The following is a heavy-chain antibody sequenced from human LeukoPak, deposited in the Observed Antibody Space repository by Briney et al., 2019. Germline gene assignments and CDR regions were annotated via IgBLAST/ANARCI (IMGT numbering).Heavy chain of an antibody. D-gene: IGHD5-24*01. Sequence: PGGSLRLSCAASGSTFSSYAMHWVRQAPGKGLEWVAVISYDGSNKYYADSVKGRFTISRDNSKNTLYLQMNSLRAEDTAVYYCASWGGGYMPPYYFDYWGQGTLVTVSS. J-gene: IGHJ4*02. CDR3: ASWGGGYMPPYYFDY. CDR1: GSTFSSYA. CDR2: ISYDGSNK. V-gene: IGHV3-30-3*01.